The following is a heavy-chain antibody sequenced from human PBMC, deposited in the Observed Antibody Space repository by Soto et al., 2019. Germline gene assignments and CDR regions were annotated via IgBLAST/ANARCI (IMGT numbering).Heavy chain of an antibody. CDR3: ARVELHPLDYGDYVWWYFDL. CDR2: IYYSGST. Sequence: QVQLQESGPGLVKPSETLSLTCTVSGGSISSYYWSWIRQPPGKGLEWIGYIYYSGSTNYNPSLKSRVTISVDTSKNQFSLKLSSVTAADTAVYYCARVELHPLDYGDYVWWYFDLWGRGTLVTVSS. J-gene: IGHJ2*01. CDR1: GGSISSYY. V-gene: IGHV4-59*01. D-gene: IGHD4-17*01.